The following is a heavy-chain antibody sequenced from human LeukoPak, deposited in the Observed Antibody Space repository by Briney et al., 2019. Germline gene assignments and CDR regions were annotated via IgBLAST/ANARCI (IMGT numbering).Heavy chain of an antibody. Sequence: SETLSLTCTVSGDSISNYYWNWIRQPAGKGLEWIGRIHTSGNTNYNPSLKSRVTMSVDTSKNQFSLKLSSVTAADTAAYYCAGHHPRNTVDFWGQGTLVTVSS. V-gene: IGHV4-4*07. J-gene: IGHJ4*02. CDR2: IHTSGNT. D-gene: IGHD2/OR15-2a*01. CDR3: AGHHPRNTVDF. CDR1: GDSISNYY.